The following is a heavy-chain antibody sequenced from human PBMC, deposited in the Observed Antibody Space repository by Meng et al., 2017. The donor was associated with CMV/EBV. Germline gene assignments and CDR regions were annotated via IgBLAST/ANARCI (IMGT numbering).Heavy chain of an antibody. V-gene: IGHV3-23*01. CDR2: ISGSGGST. D-gene: IGHD3-3*01. Sequence: GESLKISCAASGFTFSSYEMNWVRQAPGKGLEWVSAISGSGGSTYYADSVKGRFTISRDNSKNTLYLQMNSLRAEDTAVYYCAKWFWSGDDYYGMDVWGQGTTVTVSS. CDR1: GFTFSSYE. J-gene: IGHJ6*02. CDR3: AKWFWSGDDYYGMDV.